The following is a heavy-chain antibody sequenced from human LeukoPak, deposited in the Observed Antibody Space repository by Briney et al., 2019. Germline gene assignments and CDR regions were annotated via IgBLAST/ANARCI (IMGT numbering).Heavy chain of an antibody. CDR1: GGSFSGYC. Sequence: SETLSLTCTVYGGSFSGYCWSWIRQPPGQGLEWIGEINHSGSTNYNPSLKSRVTISVDTSKNQFSLKLSSVTAADEAVYYCARRKRSGCSSTSCLLNWFDPWGQGTLVTVSS. CDR3: ARRKRSGCSSTSCLLNWFDP. V-gene: IGHV4-34*01. J-gene: IGHJ5*02. CDR2: INHSGST. D-gene: IGHD2-2*01.